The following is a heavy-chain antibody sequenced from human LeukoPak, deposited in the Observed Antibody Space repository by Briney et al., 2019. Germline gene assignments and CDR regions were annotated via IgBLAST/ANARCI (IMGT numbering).Heavy chain of an antibody. CDR1: GFTFSSYA. J-gene: IGHJ4*02. CDR3: ARGVGSSSALDY. Sequence: PGGSLRLSCAASGFTFSSYAMHWVRQAPGKGLEWVAVISYDGSNKYYADSVKGRFTISRDNSKNTLYLQMNSLRAEDTAVYYCARGVGSSSALDYWGQGTLVTVSS. D-gene: IGHD6-6*01. V-gene: IGHV3-30-3*01. CDR2: ISYDGSNK.